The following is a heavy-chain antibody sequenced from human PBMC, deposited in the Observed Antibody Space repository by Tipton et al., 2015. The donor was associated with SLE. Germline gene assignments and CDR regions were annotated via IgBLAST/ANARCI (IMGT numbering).Heavy chain of an antibody. Sequence: SLRLSCAASGFTFSAYAMHWVRQAPGKGLEWVAVISYDGSYKYYADSVKGRFTISRDNSKNTLYLQMNSLKAEDTAVYYCAKAHITLRPYYFDHWGQGTLVTVSS. CDR3: AKAHITLRPYYFDH. D-gene: IGHD4-17*01. J-gene: IGHJ4*02. CDR2: ISYDGSYK. V-gene: IGHV3-30*04. CDR1: GFTFSAYA.